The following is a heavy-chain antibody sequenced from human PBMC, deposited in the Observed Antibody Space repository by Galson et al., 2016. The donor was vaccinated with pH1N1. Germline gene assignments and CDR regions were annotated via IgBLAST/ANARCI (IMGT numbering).Heavy chain of an antibody. D-gene: IGHD2-2*03. Sequence: SLRLSCAASGFSFADYAMSWVRQAPGKGLEWLGFVRGKTYGGTTDYAASVKGRFTISRADSKSIAYLQMNSLKTEDTGVYYCTTDPWITKNWGRGTLVTVSS. CDR1: GFSFADYA. CDR2: VRGKTYGGTT. V-gene: IGHV3-49*04. CDR3: TTDPWITKN. J-gene: IGHJ4*02.